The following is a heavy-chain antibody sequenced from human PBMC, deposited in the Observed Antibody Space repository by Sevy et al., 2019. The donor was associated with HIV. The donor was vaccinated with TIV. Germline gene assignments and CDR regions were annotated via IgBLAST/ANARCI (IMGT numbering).Heavy chain of an antibody. CDR3: ARAGYCRGSSCYGLDY. V-gene: IGHV3-33*08. D-gene: IGHD2-15*01. CDR1: GFAFSNYYA. CDR2: ISYDGGSK. Sequence: GGSLRLSCAASGFAFSNYYAMHWVRQAPGKGLEWVAVISYDGGSKYYGDSVKGRFTISRDNSKNTLYLQMSSLRAEDTAVYYCARAGYCRGSSCYGLDYWGQGTLVTVSS. J-gene: IGHJ4*02.